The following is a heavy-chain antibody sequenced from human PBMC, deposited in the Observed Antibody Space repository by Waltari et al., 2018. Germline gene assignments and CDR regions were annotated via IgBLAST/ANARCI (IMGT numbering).Heavy chain of an antibody. CDR1: GYSFTSYW. CDR2: IYPGDSDT. Sequence: EVQLVQSGAEVKKPGESLKISCKGSGYSFTSYWIGWVRQKPGKGLEWMGIIYPGDSDTRYSPSFQGQVTISADKSISTAYLQWSSLKASDTAMYYCARLTRPHYDSSGYYFDYWGQGTLVTVSS. D-gene: IGHD3-22*01. J-gene: IGHJ4*02. CDR3: ARLTRPHYDSSGYYFDY. V-gene: IGHV5-51*01.